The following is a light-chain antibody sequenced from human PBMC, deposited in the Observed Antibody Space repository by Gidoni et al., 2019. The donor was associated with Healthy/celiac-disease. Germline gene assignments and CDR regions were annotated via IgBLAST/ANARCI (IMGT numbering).Light chain of an antibody. V-gene: IGKV3-20*01. J-gene: IGKJ2*04. CDR3: QQYGSSPSS. CDR2: GAS. Sequence: EIMLTHSPRTLSFSPVERATLSSSASQSVSSSYLAWYQQKPSQTPRLLIYGASSWATGIPDRFSGSGSGTDFTFTISRLEPEDLAVYYCQQYGSSPSSFGQGTKLEIK. CDR1: QSVSSSY.